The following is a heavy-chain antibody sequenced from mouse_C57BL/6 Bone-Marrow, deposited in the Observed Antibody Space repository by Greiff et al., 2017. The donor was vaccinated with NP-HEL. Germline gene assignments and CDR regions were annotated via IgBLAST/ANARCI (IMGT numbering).Heavy chain of an antibody. Sequence: QVQLQQSGAELVRPGTSVKVSCKASGYAFTNYLIEWVKQRPGQGLEWIGVINPGSGGTNYNEKFKGKATLTADKSSSTAYMQLSRLTSEDSAVYFCARPRYYGSSSPRFAYWGQGTLVTVSA. J-gene: IGHJ3*01. CDR1: GYAFTNYL. CDR2: INPGSGGT. D-gene: IGHD1-1*01. CDR3: ARPRYYGSSSPRFAY. V-gene: IGHV1-54*01.